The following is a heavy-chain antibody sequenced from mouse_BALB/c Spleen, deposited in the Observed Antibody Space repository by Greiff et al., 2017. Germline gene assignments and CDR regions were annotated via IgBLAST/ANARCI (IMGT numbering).Heavy chain of an antibody. CDR1: GFTFSDYY. J-gene: IGHJ4*01. CDR3: ARGGIYYGNCDAREY. V-gene: IGHV5-4*02. Sequence: EVQLVESGGGLVKPGGSLKLSCAATGFTFSDYYMYWVRQTPEKRLEWVATISDGGSYTYYPDSVKGRFTISRDTAKNNLYLQMSSLTSEDTAMYYCARGGIYYGNCDAREYWGQGTSVTVS. D-gene: IGHD2-1*01. CDR2: ISDGGSYT.